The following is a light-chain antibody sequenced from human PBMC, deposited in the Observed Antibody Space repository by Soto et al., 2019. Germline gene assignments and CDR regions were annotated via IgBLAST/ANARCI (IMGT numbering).Light chain of an antibody. CDR3: QQYNDWPPT. CDR1: QSVRSD. CDR2: DAS. Sequence: EIVLTQSPATLSVSPGERATLYCRASQSVRSDLGWYQQKPGQAPRLLIYDASTRASGTPARFSGSGSGTEFTFTISSLQSEDFVIYYCQQYNDWPPTFGPGTKVEIK. V-gene: IGKV3-15*01. J-gene: IGKJ1*01.